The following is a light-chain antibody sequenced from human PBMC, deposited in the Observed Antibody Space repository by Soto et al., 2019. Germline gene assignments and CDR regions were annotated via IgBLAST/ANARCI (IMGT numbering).Light chain of an antibody. J-gene: IGKJ1*01. CDR3: HQYYTWPRT. Sequence: EIVMTQSPVTLSVSPGERATLSCRAIHSVTTDLAWYQQKPGQAPRLVIHGASTRATDFPARFSGSGSGTEFTLTISSLQSEDIAVYYCHQYYTWPRTFGQGTKVDIK. CDR1: HSVTTD. CDR2: GAS. V-gene: IGKV3-15*01.